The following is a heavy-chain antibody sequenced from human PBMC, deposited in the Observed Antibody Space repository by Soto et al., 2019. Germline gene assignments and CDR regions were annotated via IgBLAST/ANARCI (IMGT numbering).Heavy chain of an antibody. CDR2: IDPSDSYT. Sequence: PGESLKISCKGSGYSFTSYWISWVRQMPGKGLEWTGRIDPSDSYTNYSPSFQGHVTISADKSISTAYLQWSSLKASDTAMYYCARQGADNYYDSSGYLGSYYYGMDVWGQGTTVTVSS. J-gene: IGHJ6*02. D-gene: IGHD3-22*01. CDR3: ARQGADNYYDSSGYLGSYYYGMDV. CDR1: GYSFTSYW. V-gene: IGHV5-10-1*01.